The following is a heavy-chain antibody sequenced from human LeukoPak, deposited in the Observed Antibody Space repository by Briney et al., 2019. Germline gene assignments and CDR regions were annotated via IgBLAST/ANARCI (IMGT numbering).Heavy chain of an antibody. Sequence: SQTLSLTCTVSGGSISSGDYYWSWIRQPPGKGLEWIGYIYYSGSTYYNPSLKSRVTIPVDTSKNQFSLKLSSVTAADTAVYYCARDPALSYAYYYYYGMDVWGKGTTVTVSS. D-gene: IGHD1-26*01. J-gene: IGHJ6*04. CDR3: ARDPALSYAYYYYYGMDV. V-gene: IGHV4-30-4*01. CDR1: GGSISSGDYY. CDR2: IYYSGST.